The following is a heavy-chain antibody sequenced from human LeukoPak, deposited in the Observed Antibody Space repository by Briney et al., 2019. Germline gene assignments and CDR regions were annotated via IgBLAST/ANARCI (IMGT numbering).Heavy chain of an antibody. CDR3: ARDSGSYYRAFDI. CDR1: GFTFSSYW. J-gene: IGHJ3*02. V-gene: IGHV3-74*01. CDR2: INSDGSST. Sequence: GSLPLSCAASGFTFSSYWMHWVRQAPGKGLVWVSRINSDGSSTSYADSVKGRFTISRDNAKNTLYLQMNSLRAEDTAVYYCARDSGSYYRAFDIWGQGTMVTVSS. D-gene: IGHD1-26*01.